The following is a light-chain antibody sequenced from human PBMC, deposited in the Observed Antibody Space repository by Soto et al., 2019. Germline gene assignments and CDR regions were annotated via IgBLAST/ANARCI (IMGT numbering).Light chain of an antibody. Sequence: DIQLTQSPSFLSSSEGDRVTIACRASQGISNLFAWYHQKPGKAPKLLISFASTMQSGVPPRFTGSGSGTEFTLTISSLQPEDFATYYCQQFNSYPRTFGQGTKVEIK. CDR1: QGISNL. J-gene: IGKJ1*01. V-gene: IGKV1-9*01. CDR2: FAS. CDR3: QQFNSYPRT.